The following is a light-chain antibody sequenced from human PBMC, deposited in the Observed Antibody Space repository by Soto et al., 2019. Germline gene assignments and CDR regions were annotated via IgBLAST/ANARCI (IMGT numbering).Light chain of an antibody. J-gene: IGKJ5*01. CDR2: DAS. Sequence: AIQLTQSPSSLSASVGDRVTITCRASQGISSALAWYQQKPGKAPKLLIYDASSLDSGVPSRFSGSGSGTDFTLTISSLQPEDFATYYCQKFNSYSITFGQGTRLEIK. CDR3: QKFNSYSIT. V-gene: IGKV1-13*02. CDR1: QGISSA.